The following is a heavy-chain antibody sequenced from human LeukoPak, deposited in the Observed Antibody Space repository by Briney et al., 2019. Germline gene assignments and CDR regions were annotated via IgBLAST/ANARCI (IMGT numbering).Heavy chain of an antibody. D-gene: IGHD2-2*01. V-gene: IGHV1-18*01. CDR2: ISGYDGST. CDR1: GYTFTTYG. J-gene: IGHJ5*02. Sequence: ASVKVSCKASGYTFTTYGISWVRQAPGQGLEWMGWISGYDGSTKYVQKLQGRVTMTTDTSTSTAYMELRSLRSDDTAVYYCARDCSTSCYWFDPWGQGTLVTVAS. CDR3: ARDCSTSCYWFDP.